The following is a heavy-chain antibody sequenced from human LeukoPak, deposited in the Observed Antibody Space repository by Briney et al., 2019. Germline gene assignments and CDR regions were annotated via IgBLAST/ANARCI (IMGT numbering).Heavy chain of an antibody. CDR1: GFTFSSYS. Sequence: PGGSLRLSCAASGFTFSSYSMNWVRQAPGKGLEWVSYISGTSTYTNYADSVKGRFTISRDNAKNSLYLQMNSLRAEDTAVYYCARDISYCGGDCAPYYFDYWGQGTLVTVSS. CDR2: ISGTSTYT. D-gene: IGHD2-21*02. V-gene: IGHV3-21*05. J-gene: IGHJ4*02. CDR3: ARDISYCGGDCAPYYFDY.